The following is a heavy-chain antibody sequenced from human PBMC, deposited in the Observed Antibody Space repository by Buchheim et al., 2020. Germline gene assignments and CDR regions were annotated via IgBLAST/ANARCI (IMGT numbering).Heavy chain of an antibody. V-gene: IGHV4-34*01. CDR3: ARARFVVVIATHFDY. J-gene: IGHJ4*02. CDR1: GGSFSGYY. CDR2: INHSGST. Sequence: QVQLQQWGAGLLKPSETLSLTCAVYGGSFSGYYWSWIRQPPGKGLEWFGEINHSGSTNYNPSLKSRVTISVDTSKNQFSLKLSSVTAADTAVYYCARARFVVVIATHFDYWGQGTL. D-gene: IGHD2-21*01.